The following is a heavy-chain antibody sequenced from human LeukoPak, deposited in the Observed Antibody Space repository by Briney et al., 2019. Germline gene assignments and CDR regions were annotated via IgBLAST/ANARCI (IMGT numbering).Heavy chain of an antibody. CDR3: ASGRRYYDNTGYYFSN. D-gene: IGHD3-22*01. J-gene: IGHJ4*02. CDR1: GGSFSGYY. CDR2: INHSGST. V-gene: IGHV4-34*01. Sequence: SETLSLTCAVYGGSFSGYYWSWIRQPPGKGLEWIGEINHSGSTNYNPSLKSRVTISVDTSKNQFSLKLSSVTAADTAVYYCASGRRYYDNTGYYFSNWGQGTLVTVSS.